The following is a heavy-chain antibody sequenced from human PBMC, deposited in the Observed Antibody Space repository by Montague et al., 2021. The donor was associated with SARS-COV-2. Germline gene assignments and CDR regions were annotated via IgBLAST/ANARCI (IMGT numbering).Heavy chain of an antibody. V-gene: IGHV4-34*01. CDR2: INHSGST. CDR1: GGSFSGYY. CDR3: AGDRYSSSWYGQKYYFDY. Sequence: SETLSPTCAVYGGSFSGYYWSWIRQPPGKGLEWIGEINHSGSTNYNPSLKSRVTISVDTSKNQFSLKLSSVTAADTAVYYCAGDRYSSSWYGQKYYFDYWGQGTLVTVSS. J-gene: IGHJ4*02. D-gene: IGHD6-13*01.